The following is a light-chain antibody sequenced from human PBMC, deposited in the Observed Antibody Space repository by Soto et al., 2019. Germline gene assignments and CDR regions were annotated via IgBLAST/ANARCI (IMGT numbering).Light chain of an antibody. J-gene: IGLJ3*02. Sequence: AVVTQPPSASGSPGQSVTISCTGTSSDIGAYNYVSWYQQHPGKAPKLMIHEVSKRPSGVPDRFSGSKSGNTASLTVSGLQAEDEADYYCSSYAGSNDRWVFGGGTKVTVL. CDR1: SSDIGAYNY. V-gene: IGLV2-8*01. CDR3: SSYAGSNDRWV. CDR2: EVS.